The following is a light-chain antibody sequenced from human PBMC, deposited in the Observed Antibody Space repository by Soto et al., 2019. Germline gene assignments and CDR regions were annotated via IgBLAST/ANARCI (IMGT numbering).Light chain of an antibody. J-gene: IGLJ2*01. Sequence: QTVVTQEPSFSVSPGGTVTLTCGLSSGSVSTSYYPSWYQQTPGQAPRTLIYSTNTRSSGVPDRLSGSILGNKAALTITGAQADDESDYYCVLFGGGTKVTVL. V-gene: IGLV8-61*01. CDR1: SGSVSTSYY. CDR3: VL. CDR2: STN.